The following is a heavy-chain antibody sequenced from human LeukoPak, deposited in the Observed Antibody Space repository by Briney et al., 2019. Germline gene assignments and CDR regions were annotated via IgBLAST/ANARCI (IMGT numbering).Heavy chain of an antibody. CDR2: INHSGST. J-gene: IGHJ6*03. CDR3: ARARFTIFGVVIQYYYYYMDV. D-gene: IGHD3-3*01. CDR1: GGSFSGYY. V-gene: IGHV4-34*01. Sequence: SETLSLTCAVYGGSFSGYYWSWIRQPPGKGLEWIGEINHSGSTNYNPSLKSRVTISVDTSKNQFSLKLSSVTAAGSAVYDCARARFTIFGVVIQYYYYYMDVWGKGTTVTVSS.